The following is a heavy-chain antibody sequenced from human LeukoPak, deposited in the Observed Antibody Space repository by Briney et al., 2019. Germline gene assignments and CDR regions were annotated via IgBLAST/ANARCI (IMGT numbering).Heavy chain of an antibody. CDR2: ISNSGRST. J-gene: IGHJ4*02. D-gene: IGHD5-12*01. CDR3: AREGYESYYFDY. Sequence: PGGSLRLSCAASGFTFGNYWMPWFRQVPGKGLVWVARISNSGRSTTYADSVKGRFTISRDNAKNTLYLQMNSLRAEDTAVYYCAREGYESYYFDYWGQGTLVTVSS. CDR1: GFTFGNYW. V-gene: IGHV3-74*01.